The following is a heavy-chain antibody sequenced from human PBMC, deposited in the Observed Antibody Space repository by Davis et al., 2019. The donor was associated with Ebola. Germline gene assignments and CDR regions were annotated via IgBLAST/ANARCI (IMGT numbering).Heavy chain of an antibody. CDR1: GGSISSTGYY. J-gene: IGHJ4*02. Sequence: SETLSLTCTVSGGSISSTGYYWSWIRQHPGKGLEWIGYIYYSGSTYYNPSLKSRVTISVDTSENQFFLKLNSVTAADTADYYCARARGIFGVVIGYYFDYWGQGTLVTVSS. V-gene: IGHV4-31*03. CDR2: IYYSGST. CDR3: ARARGIFGVVIGYYFDY. D-gene: IGHD3-3*01.